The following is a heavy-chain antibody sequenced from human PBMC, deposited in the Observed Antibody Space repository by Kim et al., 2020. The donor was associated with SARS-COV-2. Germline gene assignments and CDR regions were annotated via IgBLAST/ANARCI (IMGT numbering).Heavy chain of an antibody. CDR2: ISSSSSYI. CDR3: ARDSEAAAGTPEYFQH. D-gene: IGHD6-13*01. CDR1: GFTFSSYS. J-gene: IGHJ1*01. V-gene: IGHV3-21*01. Sequence: GGSLRLSCAASGFTFSSYSMNWVRQAPGKGLEWVSSISSSSSYIYYADSVKGRFTISRDNAKNSLYLQMNSLRAEDTAVYYCARDSEAAAGTPEYFQHWGQGTLVTVSS.